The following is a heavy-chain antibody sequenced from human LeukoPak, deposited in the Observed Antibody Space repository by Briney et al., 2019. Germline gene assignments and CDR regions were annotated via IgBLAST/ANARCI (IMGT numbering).Heavy chain of an antibody. CDR1: GGSISSYY. CDR3: ARQVGGIAAAGLDY. CDR2: IYYSGST. V-gene: IGHV4-59*01. D-gene: IGHD6-13*01. J-gene: IGHJ4*02. Sequence: SETLSLTCTVSGGSISSYYWSWIRQPPGKGLEWIGYIYYSGSTNYNPSLKSRVTISVDTSKNQFSLKLSSVTAADTAVYYCARQVGGIAAAGLDYWGQGTLVTVSS.